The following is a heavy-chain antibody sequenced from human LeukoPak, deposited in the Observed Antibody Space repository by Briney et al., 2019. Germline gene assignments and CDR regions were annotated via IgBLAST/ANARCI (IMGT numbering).Heavy chain of an antibody. V-gene: IGHV4-34*01. Sequence: SETLSLTCAVYGGSFSGYYWSWIRQPPGKGLEWIGEINHSGSTNYNPSLKSRVTISVDTSKNQFSLKLSSVTAADTAVYYCARQEVYYYGSGSYYQYYYYYYMDVWGKGTTVTVSS. D-gene: IGHD3-10*01. CDR2: INHSGST. CDR1: GGSFSGYY. J-gene: IGHJ6*03. CDR3: ARQEVYYYGSGSYYQYYYYYYMDV.